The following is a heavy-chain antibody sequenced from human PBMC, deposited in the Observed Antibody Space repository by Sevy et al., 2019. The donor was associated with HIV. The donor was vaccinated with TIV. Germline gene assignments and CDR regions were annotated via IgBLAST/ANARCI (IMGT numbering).Heavy chain of an antibody. D-gene: IGHD6-25*01. CDR3: ARLTAAGLGGWFDP. J-gene: IGHJ5*02. V-gene: IGHV1-69*13. CDR2: IIPIFGTT. Sequence: ASVKVSCKASGGTFNRYAISWVRQAPGHGLEWLGGIIPIFGTTNYAQKFQGRVTITADESTSTAYMEVSSLRSEDTAVYYCARLTAAGLGGWFDPWGHGTLVTVSS. CDR1: GGTFNRYA.